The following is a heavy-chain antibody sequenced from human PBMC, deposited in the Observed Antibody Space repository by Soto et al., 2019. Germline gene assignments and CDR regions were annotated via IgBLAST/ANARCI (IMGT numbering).Heavy chain of an antibody. Sequence: SETLSLTCTVSGGSISSGGYYWSWIRQHPGKGLEWIGYIYYSGSTYYNPSLKSRVTISVDTSKNQFSLKLSSVTAADTAVYYCARFRGGEKRYCSSTSCYADAFDIWGQGTMVTVSS. V-gene: IGHV4-31*03. D-gene: IGHD2-2*01. CDR1: GGSISSGGYY. CDR3: ARFRGGEKRYCSSTSCYADAFDI. CDR2: IYYSGST. J-gene: IGHJ3*02.